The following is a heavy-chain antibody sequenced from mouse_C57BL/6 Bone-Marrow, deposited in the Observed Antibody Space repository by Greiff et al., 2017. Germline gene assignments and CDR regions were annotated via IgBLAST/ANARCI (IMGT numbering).Heavy chain of an antibody. Sequence: EVQGVESGGGLVQPKGSLKLSCAASGFSFNTYAMNWVRQAPGKGLEWVARIRSKSNNYATYYADSVKDRFTISRDDSESMLYLQMNNLKTEDTAMYYCVRPFYYEYDGGFAYWGQGTLVTVSA. V-gene: IGHV10-1*01. J-gene: IGHJ3*01. CDR2: IRSKSNNYAT. CDR3: VRPFYYEYDGGFAY. CDR1: GFSFNTYA. D-gene: IGHD2-4*01.